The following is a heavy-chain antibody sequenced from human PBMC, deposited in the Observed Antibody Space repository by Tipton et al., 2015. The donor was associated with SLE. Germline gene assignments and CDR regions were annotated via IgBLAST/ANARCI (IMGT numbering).Heavy chain of an antibody. CDR2: IHYSGTT. Sequence: TLSLTCTVSGGSITIHYWNWIRQPPGKGLEWIGYIHYSGTTHDNPSLKSRVTMSVDMSKNQFSLRLTSVTAADTAVYYCAVNVVVKVQVDYWGPGALVTVSS. CDR1: GGSITIHY. D-gene: IGHD2-21*01. V-gene: IGHV4-59*11. CDR3: AVNVVVKVQVDY. J-gene: IGHJ4*02.